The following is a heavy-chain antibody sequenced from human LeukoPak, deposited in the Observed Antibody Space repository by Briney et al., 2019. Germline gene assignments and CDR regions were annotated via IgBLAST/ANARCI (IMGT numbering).Heavy chain of an antibody. Sequence: ASVKVCCKASGYTFTSYDFIWVRQATGQGLEWMGWMNPNSGDTGYAQKLLGRVTMTRNTSISTAYMELSSLRSEDTAVYFCASSSFFYYYGMDVWGQGTTVTVSS. V-gene: IGHV1-8*01. D-gene: IGHD6-13*01. CDR1: GYTFTSYD. J-gene: IGHJ6*02. CDR2: MNPNSGDT. CDR3: ASSSFFYYYGMDV.